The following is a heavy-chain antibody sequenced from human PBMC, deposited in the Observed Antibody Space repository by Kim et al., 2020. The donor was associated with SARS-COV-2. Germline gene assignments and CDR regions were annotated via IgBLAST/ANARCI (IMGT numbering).Heavy chain of an antibody. V-gene: IGHV3-30*01. CDR3: TRAGTTVGYGMDV. Sequence: ADPVKGRFTITRDNSKNTLDLPMNSLRAEDTAVYSCTRAGTTVGYGMDVWGQGTTVTVSS. D-gene: IGHD1-1*01. J-gene: IGHJ6*02.